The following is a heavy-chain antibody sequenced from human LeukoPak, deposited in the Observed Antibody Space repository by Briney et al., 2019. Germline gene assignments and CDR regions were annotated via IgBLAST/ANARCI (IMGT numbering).Heavy chain of an antibody. J-gene: IGHJ4*02. D-gene: IGHD3-10*01. V-gene: IGHV3-15*01. CDR3: SGSGRSHYFDY. CDR2: IKSKTDGGTT. Sequence: GGSLRLSCVASGFTFSNYWMSWVRQAPGKGLEWVGRIKSKTDGGTTDYAAPVKGRFTISRDDSKNTLYLQMNSLKTEDTAVYYCSGSGRSHYFDYWGQGTLVTVSS. CDR1: GFTFSNYW.